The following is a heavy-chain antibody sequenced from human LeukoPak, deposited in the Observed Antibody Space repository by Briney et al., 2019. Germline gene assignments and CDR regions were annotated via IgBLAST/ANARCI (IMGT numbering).Heavy chain of an antibody. CDR2: IYYSGST. Sequence: SETLSLTCTVSGGSISSSSYYWGWIRQPPGKGLEWIGSIYYSGSTYYNPSLKSRVTISVDTSKNQFSLKLSSVTAADTAVYYCAREVSRGYGYWGQGTLVTVSS. CDR1: GGSISSSSYY. D-gene: IGHD5-12*01. J-gene: IGHJ4*02. CDR3: AREVSRGYGY. V-gene: IGHV4-39*02.